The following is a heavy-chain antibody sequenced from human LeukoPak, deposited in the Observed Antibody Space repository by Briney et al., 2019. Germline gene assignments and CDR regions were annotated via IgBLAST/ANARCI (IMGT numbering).Heavy chain of an antibody. D-gene: IGHD3-22*01. CDR3: ARGFGITMIVVVPYFDY. V-gene: IGHV4-34*01. CDR2: INHSGST. CDR1: GGSFSGYY. Sequence: SETLSLTCAVYGGSFSGYYWSWIRQPPGKGLEGIGEINHSGSTNYNPSLKSRVTISVDTSKNQFSLKLSSVTAADTAVYYCARGFGITMIVVVPYFDYWGQGTLVTVSS. J-gene: IGHJ4*02.